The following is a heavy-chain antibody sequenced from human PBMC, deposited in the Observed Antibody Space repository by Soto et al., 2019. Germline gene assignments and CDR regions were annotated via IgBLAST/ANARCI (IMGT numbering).Heavy chain of an antibody. J-gene: IGHJ4*02. CDR3: VAPYGSGSYYKLDY. D-gene: IGHD3-10*01. Sequence: GGSLRLSCAASGFTFSSYAMSWVRQAPGKGLEWVSAISGSGGSTYYADSVKGRFTISRDNSKNTLYLQMNSLRAEDTAVYYCVAPYGSGSYYKLDYWGQGTLVTVSS. CDR1: GFTFSSYA. CDR2: ISGSGGST. V-gene: IGHV3-23*01.